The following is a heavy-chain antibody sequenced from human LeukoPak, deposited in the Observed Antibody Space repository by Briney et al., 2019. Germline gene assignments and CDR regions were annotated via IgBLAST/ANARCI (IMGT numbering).Heavy chain of an antibody. J-gene: IGHJ4*02. CDR2: IDSAGGGT. CDR3: ARKGYGDYLYYFDY. Sequence: GGSLRLSRAASGFSFSNFWMLWVRQVPGKGLACVSRIDSAGGGTAYADSVKGRFTISRDNAKNSLYLQMNSLRDEDTAVYHCARKGYGDYLYYFDYWGQGTLVTVSS. D-gene: IGHD4-17*01. CDR1: GFSFSNFW. V-gene: IGHV3-74*01.